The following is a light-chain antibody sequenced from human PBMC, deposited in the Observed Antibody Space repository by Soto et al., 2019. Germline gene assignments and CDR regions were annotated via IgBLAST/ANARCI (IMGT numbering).Light chain of an antibody. V-gene: IGKV1-39*01. J-gene: IGKJ1*01. Sequence: DIQMTQSPSSLSASVGDRVTITFRASQGISTSLNWYQQKPGKAPKLLIYAASSLQSGVPSRFSGSGSETDFTLTISSLQPEDFATYSCQQSYSTTWKFGQGTRVDIK. CDR1: QGISTS. CDR3: QQSYSTTWK. CDR2: AAS.